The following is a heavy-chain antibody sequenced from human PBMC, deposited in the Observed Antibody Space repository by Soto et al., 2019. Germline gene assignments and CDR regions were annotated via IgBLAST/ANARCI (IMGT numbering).Heavy chain of an antibody. V-gene: IGHV4-39*01. CDR2: IYYSGST. J-gene: IGHJ4*02. CDR1: GGSISSSSYY. Sequence: PSETLSLTCTVSGGSISSSSYYWGWIRQPPGKGLEWIGSIYYSGSTYYNPSLKSRVTISVDTSKNQFSLKLSSVTAADTAVYYCARQIGRVLLWFGTHFDYWGQGTLVTSPQ. CDR3: ARQIGRVLLWFGTHFDY. D-gene: IGHD3-10*01.